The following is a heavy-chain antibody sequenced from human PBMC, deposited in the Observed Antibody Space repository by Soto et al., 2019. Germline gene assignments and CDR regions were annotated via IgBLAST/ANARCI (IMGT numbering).Heavy chain of an antibody. CDR2: ISYDGSNK. CDR1: GFTFSSYG. J-gene: IGHJ4*02. V-gene: IGHV3-30*18. Sequence: GGSLRLSCAASGFTFSSYGMHWVRQAPGKGLEWVAVISYDGSNKYYADSVKGRFTISRDNSKNTLYLQMNSLRAEDTAVYYCAKDRAARRAYYFDYWGQGTLVTVSS. D-gene: IGHD6-6*01. CDR3: AKDRAARRAYYFDY.